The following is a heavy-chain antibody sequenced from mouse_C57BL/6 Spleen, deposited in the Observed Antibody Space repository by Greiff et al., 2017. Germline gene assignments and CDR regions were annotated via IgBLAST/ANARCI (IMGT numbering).Heavy chain of an antibody. CDR2: IDPANGNT. V-gene: IGHV14-3*01. CDR3: ARGCGDSYGYFDV. D-gene: IGHD3-3*01. CDR1: GYNIKNSY. J-gene: IGHJ1*03. Sequence: VHVKQSVAELARPGASVKLSCTASGYNIKNSYMHWVKQRPEQGLEWIGRIDPANGNTKYPPKFQSKASITADTSSNTAYLQLTCLTSDDTATYYCARGCGDSYGYFDVWGTGTTVTVSS.